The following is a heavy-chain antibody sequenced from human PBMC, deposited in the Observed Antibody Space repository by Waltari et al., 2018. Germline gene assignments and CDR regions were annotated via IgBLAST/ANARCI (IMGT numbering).Heavy chain of an antibody. CDR3: ARAGLLGAFDV. Sequence: EVQLVASGGGLVQPGGSLRRSCAASGFTFSRSWIHWVRQFPGKGLMVVSRINNDGSSTVYADSVKGRFTISRDDAKNTVSLQMNNLSAEDTALYYCARAGLLGAFDVWGQGTMVTVSS. J-gene: IGHJ3*01. D-gene: IGHD2-15*01. CDR2: INNDGSST. CDR1: GFTFSRSW. V-gene: IGHV3-74*03.